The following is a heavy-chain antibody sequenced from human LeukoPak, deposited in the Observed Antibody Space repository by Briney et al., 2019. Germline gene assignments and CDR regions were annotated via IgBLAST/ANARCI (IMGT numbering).Heavy chain of an antibody. CDR2: ITSSSNI. J-gene: IGHJ4*02. CDR1: GFTFSSYA. V-gene: IGHV3-48*01. Sequence: GGSLRLSCAASGFTFSSYAMNWVRQAPGKGLEWVSHITSSSNIYYADSVKGRFTISRDNAKNSLYLQMNSLRAEDTAVYYCARGVDNWGQGTLVTVSS. CDR3: ARGVDN.